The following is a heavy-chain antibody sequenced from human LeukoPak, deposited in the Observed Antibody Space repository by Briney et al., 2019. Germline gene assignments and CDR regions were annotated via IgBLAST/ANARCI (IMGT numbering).Heavy chain of an antibody. Sequence: SETLSLTCTVSGGSISGGSYYWSWIRQPAGKGLEWIGRIYTSGSTNYNPSLKSRVTISVDTSKNQFSLKLSSVTAADTAVYYCAREGRRSLPSFQPDYWGQGTLVTVSS. CDR2: IYTSGST. CDR3: AREGRRSLPSFQPDY. J-gene: IGHJ4*02. D-gene: IGHD5/OR15-5a*01. CDR1: GGSISGGSYY. V-gene: IGHV4-61*02.